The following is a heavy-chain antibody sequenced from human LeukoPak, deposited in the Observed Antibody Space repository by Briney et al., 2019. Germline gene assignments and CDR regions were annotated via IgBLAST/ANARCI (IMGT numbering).Heavy chain of an antibody. Sequence: GGSLRLSCATSGFTFSNYWMSWVRQAPGKGLEWVANINQDGSEKYYVDSVKGRFTISRDNAKNSLYLQMNSLKAEDTAVYYCARPYDSNRDHSGYGYWGRGTLVTVSS. CDR2: INQDGSEK. V-gene: IGHV3-7*02. J-gene: IGHJ4*02. CDR3: ARPYDSNRDHSGYGY. D-gene: IGHD5-12*01. CDR1: GFTFSNYW.